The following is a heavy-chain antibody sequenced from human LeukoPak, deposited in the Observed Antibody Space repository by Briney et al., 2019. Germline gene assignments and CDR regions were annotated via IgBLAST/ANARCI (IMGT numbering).Heavy chain of an antibody. D-gene: IGHD3-16*01. CDR2: INHSGST. CDR1: GDYISGSNNSATYY. Sequence: SETLSLTCTVSGDYISGSNNSATYYWSWIRQPSGKGLEWIGEINHSGSTDYNPSLKSRVTISVDTSKNQFSLKLSSVTAADTAVYYCARVKDPGGYYYYYYMDVWGKGTTVTVSS. CDR3: ARVKDPGGYYYYYYMDV. J-gene: IGHJ6*03. V-gene: IGHV4-34*01.